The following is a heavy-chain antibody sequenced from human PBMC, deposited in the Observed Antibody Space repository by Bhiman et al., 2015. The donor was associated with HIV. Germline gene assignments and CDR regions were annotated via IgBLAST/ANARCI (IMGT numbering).Heavy chain of an antibody. D-gene: IGHD3-10*01. CDR1: GFSISSYT. CDR2: SSSSYI. Sequence: EVQLVESGGGLVKPGGSLRLSCAASGFSISSYTMNWVRQAPGKGLEWVSSSSSSYIYYAASVKGRFTISRDNAKNSLYLQMNSLRAEDTAVYYCARDQAREVNGMDVWGRGTTVTVSS. CDR3: ARDQAREVNGMDV. V-gene: IGHV3-21*03. J-gene: IGHJ6*02.